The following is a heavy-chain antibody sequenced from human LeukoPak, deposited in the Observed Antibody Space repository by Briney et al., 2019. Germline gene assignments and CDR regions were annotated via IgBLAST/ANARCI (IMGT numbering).Heavy chain of an antibody. V-gene: IGHV3-30*02. Sequence: GGSLRLSCAASGFTFSTCGMHWVRQGPGKGLEWVAFIRYDGSSEYYADSVKGRFTISRDNSKNTVYLQMNSLRAEDTAVYYCAKGQQVLHPSLDNWGQGTLVTV. D-gene: IGHD6-13*01. CDR3: AKGQQVLHPSLDN. CDR2: IRYDGSSE. CDR1: GFTFSTCG. J-gene: IGHJ4*02.